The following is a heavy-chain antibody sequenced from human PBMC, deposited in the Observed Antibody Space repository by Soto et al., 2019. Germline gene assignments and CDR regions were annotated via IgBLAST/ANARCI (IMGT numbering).Heavy chain of an antibody. Sequence: PSKTLSLTCTVSGGSMRNYFWTWIRQPPGKGLEWIGYIHYSGTTSFFPSYNPSLRSRVTISEDTSKNQFSLKLLSVTTADTAVYFCAAGEASSRNLAPYYLDFWGQGTLVTVSS. D-gene: IGHD6-13*01. CDR2: IHYSGTT. J-gene: IGHJ4*02. CDR3: AAGEASSRNLAPYYLDF. V-gene: IGHV4-59*01. CDR1: GGSMRNYF.